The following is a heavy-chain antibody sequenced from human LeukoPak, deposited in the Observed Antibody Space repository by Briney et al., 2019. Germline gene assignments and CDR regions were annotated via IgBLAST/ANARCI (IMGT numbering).Heavy chain of an antibody. CDR2: VSGSGGRT. V-gene: IGHV3-23*01. Sequence: GGSLRLSCAASGFSFSNYAMSWVRPAPGKGLEWVSTVSGSGGRTSYADSVKGRFTISRDNSKNTLYLQMNSLRAEDTAVYYCARASGTYYFDSWGQGTLVTVSS. J-gene: IGHJ4*02. CDR3: ARASGTYYFDS. CDR1: GFSFSNYA. D-gene: IGHD1-26*01.